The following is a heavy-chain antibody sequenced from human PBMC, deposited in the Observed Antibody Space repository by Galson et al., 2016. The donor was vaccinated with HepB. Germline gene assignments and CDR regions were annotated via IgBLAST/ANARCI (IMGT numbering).Heavy chain of an antibody. V-gene: IGHV3-66*01. Sequence: SLRLPCSASGFTVSNNYMSWVRQAPGEGLEGVPLIYSGGSTYYADSVKGRSTLPRDNSKNTLYLQMNSLRDEDTAVYYFARGGGPAAAVWGQGTLVTVSS. CDR3: ARGGGPAAAV. CDR2: IYSGGST. D-gene: IGHD2-2*01. J-gene: IGHJ4*02. CDR1: GFTVSNNY.